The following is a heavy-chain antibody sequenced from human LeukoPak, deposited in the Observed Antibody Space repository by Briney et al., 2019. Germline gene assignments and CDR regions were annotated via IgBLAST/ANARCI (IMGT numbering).Heavy chain of an antibody. CDR2: ISYDGSNK. CDR1: GFTFSSYG. J-gene: IGHJ4*02. D-gene: IGHD3-3*01. V-gene: IGHV3-30*18. CDR3: AKVGSHYDSDY. Sequence: GGSLRLSCAASGFTFSSYGMHWVRQAPGKGLEWVAVISYDGSNKYYADSVKGRFTISRDNSKNTLYLQMNSLRAEDTAVYYCAKVGSHYDSDYWGQGTLVTVSS.